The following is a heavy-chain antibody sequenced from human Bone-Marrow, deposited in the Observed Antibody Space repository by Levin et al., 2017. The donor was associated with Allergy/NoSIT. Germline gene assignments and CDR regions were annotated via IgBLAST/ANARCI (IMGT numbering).Heavy chain of an antibody. V-gene: IGHV3-21*01. D-gene: IGHD2-2*01. Sequence: GESLKISCAASGFTFKNYNMNWVRQAPGRGLEWVSSISSGGTFVFYADSLKGRFTMSRDNAQNSLSLQMNSLRAEDTALYYCARDISVLPSATDDAFDIWGHGTMVTVSS. CDR3: ARDISVLPSATDDAFDI. CDR1: GFTFKNYN. CDR2: ISSGGTFV. J-gene: IGHJ3*02.